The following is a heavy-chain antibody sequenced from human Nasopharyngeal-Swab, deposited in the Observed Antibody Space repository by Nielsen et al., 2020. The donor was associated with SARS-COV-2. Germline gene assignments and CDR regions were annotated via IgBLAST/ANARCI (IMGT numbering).Heavy chain of an antibody. V-gene: IGHV3-7*01. CDR2: MKQDGSVK. CDR3: ASQERGGSGSS. D-gene: IGHD3-10*01. J-gene: IGHJ4*02. CDR1: GFTFSTYW. Sequence: GGSLRLSCTASGFTFSTYWMSWFRQAPGKGLEWVANMKQDGSVKYYLDSVKGRFTISRDNAKNSLFLEMNSLRAEDTAVYYCASQERGGSGSSWGRGTLVTVSS.